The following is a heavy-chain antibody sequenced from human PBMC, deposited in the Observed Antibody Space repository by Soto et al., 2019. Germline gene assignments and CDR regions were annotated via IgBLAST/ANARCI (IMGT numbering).Heavy chain of an antibody. CDR1: GGSISSGGYS. V-gene: IGHV4-30-2*01. Sequence: SETLSLTCAVSGGSISSGGYSWRWIRQPPGKGLEWIGYIYHSGSTYYNPSLKSRVTISVDRSKNQFSLKLSSVTAADTAVYYCARGGYSSSHFDYWGQGTLVTVSS. CDR3: ARGGYSSSHFDY. D-gene: IGHD6-13*01. J-gene: IGHJ4*02. CDR2: IYHSGST.